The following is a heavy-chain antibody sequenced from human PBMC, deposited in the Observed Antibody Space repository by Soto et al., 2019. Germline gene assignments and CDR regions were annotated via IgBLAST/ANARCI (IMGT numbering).Heavy chain of an antibody. D-gene: IGHD3-3*01. V-gene: IGHV1-24*01. J-gene: IGHJ3*02. CDR1: GYTLTELS. Sequence: GASVKVSCKVSGYTLTELSMHWVRQAPGKGLEWMGGFDPEDGETIYAQKFQGRVTMTEDTSTDTAYMELSSLRSEDTAVYYCATDKMRYDFWSGYYKTAGTFDIWGQGTMVTV. CDR2: FDPEDGET. CDR3: ATDKMRYDFWSGYYKTAGTFDI.